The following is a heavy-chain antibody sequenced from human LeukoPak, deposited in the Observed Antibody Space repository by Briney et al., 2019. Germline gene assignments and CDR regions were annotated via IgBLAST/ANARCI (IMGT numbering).Heavy chain of an antibody. V-gene: IGHV5-51*01. CDR1: GYSFTSYW. D-gene: IGHD3-10*01. Sequence: KFGESLKISCKGSGYSFTSYWIGWVRQMPGKGLEWMGIIYPGDSDTRYSPSFQGQVTISADKSISTAYLQWSSLKASDTAMYYCARHSRGAYYYGSGSYYDYYYYYYGMDVWGQGTTVTVSS. CDR2: IYPGDSDT. CDR3: ARHSRGAYYYGSGSYYDYYYYYYGMDV. J-gene: IGHJ6*02.